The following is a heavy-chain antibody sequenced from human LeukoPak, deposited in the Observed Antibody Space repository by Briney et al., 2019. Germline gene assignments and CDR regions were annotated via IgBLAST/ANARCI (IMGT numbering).Heavy chain of an antibody. CDR2: IYYSGST. Sequence: SQTLSLTCTVSGASVSSGDYYWSWIRQPPGKGLEWIGYIYYSGSTYYNPSLKSRVTTSIDTTKNQFSLKLSAVTAADTAVYYCAREYIVVVTDAIGYWFDPWGQGTLVTVSS. CDR3: AREYIVVVTDAIGYWFDP. J-gene: IGHJ5*02. D-gene: IGHD2-2*01. CDR1: GASVSSGDYY. V-gene: IGHV4-30-4*08.